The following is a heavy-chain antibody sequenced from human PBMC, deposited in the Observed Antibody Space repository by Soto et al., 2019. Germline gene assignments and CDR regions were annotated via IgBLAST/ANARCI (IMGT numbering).Heavy chain of an antibody. J-gene: IGHJ6*02. V-gene: IGHV1-69*01. Sequence: QVQLVQSVAEVKKPGSSVKVSCKASGGTFSSYAISWERQAPGQGLEWMGGIIPIFGTANYAQKFQGRVTITADEYTSTAYMELSSLRSEDTAVYYCASEYYDSRGYYYYYYGMDVWGQGTTVTVSS. CDR1: GGTFSSYA. CDR2: IIPIFGTA. CDR3: ASEYYDSRGYYYYYYGMDV. D-gene: IGHD3-22*01.